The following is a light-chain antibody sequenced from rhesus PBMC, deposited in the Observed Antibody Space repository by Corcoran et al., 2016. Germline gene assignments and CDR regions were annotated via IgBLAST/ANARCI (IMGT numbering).Light chain of an antibody. CDR3: QHYYSTPLT. V-gene: IGKV1-25*01. CDR1: QGITND. J-gene: IGKJ4*01. Sequence: DIQMTQSPSSLSASVGDRVTITCRASQGITNDLAWYQQKPGETPKILIYEASSLQSGIPSRFSCSGSGTDFTLTISSLQPEDCATYYCQHYYSTPLTFGGGTKVEIK. CDR2: EAS.